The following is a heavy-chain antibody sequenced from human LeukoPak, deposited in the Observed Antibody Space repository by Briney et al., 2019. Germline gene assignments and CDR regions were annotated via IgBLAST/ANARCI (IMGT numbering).Heavy chain of an antibody. CDR3: ARQIPSGDIVVVPAAPRSMDV. V-gene: IGHV1-24*01. D-gene: IGHD2-2*01. Sequence: ASVKVSCKVSGYTLTELSMHWVRQAPGKGLEWMGGFDPEDGETIYAQKFQGRVTMTEDTSTDTAYMELSSLRSEDTAVYYCARQIPSGDIVVVPAAPRSMDVWGKGTTVTVSS. CDR2: FDPEDGET. CDR1: GYTLTELS. J-gene: IGHJ6*03.